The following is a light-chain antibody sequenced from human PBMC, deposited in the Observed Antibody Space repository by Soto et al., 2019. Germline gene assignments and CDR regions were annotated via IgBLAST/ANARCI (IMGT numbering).Light chain of an antibody. V-gene: IGLV1-51*01. Sequence: QSVLTQPASVSGSPGQKVTISCSGSSSNIGNNYVSWYQQLPGTAPKLLIYDNNKRPSGIPDRFSGSKSGTSGTLDITGLQTGDEADYYCATWDGSLPAEVFGGGTKLTVL. CDR1: SSNIGNNY. J-gene: IGLJ2*01. CDR2: DNN. CDR3: ATWDGSLPAEV.